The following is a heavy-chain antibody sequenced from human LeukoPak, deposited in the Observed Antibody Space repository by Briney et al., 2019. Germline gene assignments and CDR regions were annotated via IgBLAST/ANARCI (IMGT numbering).Heavy chain of an antibody. D-gene: IGHD5-18*01. J-gene: IGHJ4*02. V-gene: IGHV3-43*02. CDR2: ISGDGGST. CDR1: GFTFDDYA. CDR3: LRSGGYSYGYTYDY. Sequence: GGSLRLSCAASGFTFDDYAMHWVRQAPGKGLEWVSLISGDGGSTYYADSVKGRFTISRDNSKNSLYLQTNNLRTEDTALYYCLRSGGYSYGYTYDYWGQGTLVTVSS.